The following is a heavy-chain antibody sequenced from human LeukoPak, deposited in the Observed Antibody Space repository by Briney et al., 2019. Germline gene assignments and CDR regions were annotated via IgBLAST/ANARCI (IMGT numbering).Heavy chain of an antibody. Sequence: ASVKLSCTVSGYTFTSYGISWVRQAPGQGLEWMGWINPNSGGTNYAQKFQGRVTMTRDTSISTAYMELSRLRSDDTAVYYCARGAFSYYGSGSYGGMDVRRQGTTVTVSS. D-gene: IGHD3-10*01. CDR1: GYTFTSYG. J-gene: IGHJ6*02. V-gene: IGHV1-2*02. CDR3: ARGAFSYYGSGSYGGMDV. CDR2: INPNSGGT.